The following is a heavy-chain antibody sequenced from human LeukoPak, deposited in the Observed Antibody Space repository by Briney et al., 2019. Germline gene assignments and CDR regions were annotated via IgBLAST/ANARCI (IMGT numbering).Heavy chain of an antibody. CDR2: ISSSGSTI. CDR3: ARLRKWGFDY. D-gene: IGHD3-16*01. J-gene: IGHJ4*02. Sequence: GGSLRLSCAASGFTFSSYEMNWVRQAPGKGLEWVSYISSSGSTIYYADSVKGRFTISRDNAKNSLYLQMNTLRAEDTAVYYCARLRKWGFDYWGQGTLVTVSS. V-gene: IGHV3-48*03. CDR1: GFTFSSYE.